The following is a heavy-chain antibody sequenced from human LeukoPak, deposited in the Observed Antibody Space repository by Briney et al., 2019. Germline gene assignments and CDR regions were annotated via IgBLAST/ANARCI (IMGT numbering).Heavy chain of an antibody. CDR1: GGSISSYY. CDR3: ARGGYDFWSGSKNWFDP. J-gene: IGHJ5*02. D-gene: IGHD3-3*01. V-gene: IGHV4-59*01. Sequence: PSETLSLTCTVSGGSISSYYWSWIRQPPGKGLEGIGYIYYSGSTNYNPSLKSRVTISVDTSKNQFSLKLSSVTAADTAVYYCARGGYDFWSGSKNWFDPWGQGTLVTVSS. CDR2: IYYSGST.